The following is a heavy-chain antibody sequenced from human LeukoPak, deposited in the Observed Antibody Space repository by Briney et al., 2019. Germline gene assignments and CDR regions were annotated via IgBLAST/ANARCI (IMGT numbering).Heavy chain of an antibody. J-gene: IGHJ6*03. Sequence: SETLSLTCAVYGGSFSGYYWSWIRQPPGKGLEWIGEINHSGSTNYNPSLKSRVTISVDTSKNQFSLKLSSVTAADTAVYYCARENYYYYYMDVWAKGPRSPSP. V-gene: IGHV4-34*01. CDR1: GGSFSGYY. CDR2: INHSGST. CDR3: ARENYYYYYMDV.